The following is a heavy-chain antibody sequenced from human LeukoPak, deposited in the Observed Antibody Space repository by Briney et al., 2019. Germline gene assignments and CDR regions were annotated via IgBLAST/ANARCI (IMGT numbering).Heavy chain of an antibody. CDR3: ARRGASYFSDY. V-gene: IGHV5-51*01. CDR1: GYSFTNYW. CDR2: IYPGDSNT. Sequence: GESPKISCKFSGYSFTNYWIGWVRQMPGKGLEWMGIIYPGDSNTRYSPSFQGQVTISADESISTAYLQWSSLEASDTAMYYCARRGASYFSDYWGQGTLVTVSS. D-gene: IGHD2-2*01. J-gene: IGHJ4*02.